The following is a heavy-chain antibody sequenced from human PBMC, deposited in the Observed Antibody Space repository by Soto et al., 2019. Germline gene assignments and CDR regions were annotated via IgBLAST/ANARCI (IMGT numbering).Heavy chain of an antibody. D-gene: IGHD3-22*01. J-gene: IGHJ3*02. Sequence: SVKVSCKASGGTFSSYAISWVRQAPGQGLEWMGGIIPIFGTANYAQKFQGRVTITADESTSTAYMELSSLRSEDTAVYYCAMPQAFDYYDSSGPFDAFDIWGQGTMVTVPS. V-gene: IGHV1-69*13. CDR2: IIPIFGTA. CDR3: AMPQAFDYYDSSGPFDAFDI. CDR1: GGTFSSYA.